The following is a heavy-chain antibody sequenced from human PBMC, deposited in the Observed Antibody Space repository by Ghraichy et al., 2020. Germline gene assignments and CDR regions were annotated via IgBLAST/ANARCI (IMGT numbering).Heavy chain of an antibody. CDR2: IYYSGST. J-gene: IGHJ5*02. D-gene: IGHD4-11*01. Sequence: SETLSLTCTVSGGSISSSSYYWGWIRQPPGKGLEWIGSIYYSGSTYYNPSLKSRVTISVDTSKNQFSLKLSSVTAADTAVYYCARQAPRNYGTHVPWFDPWGQGTLVTVSS. CDR3: ARQAPRNYGTHVPWFDP. CDR1: GGSISSSSYY. V-gene: IGHV4-39*01.